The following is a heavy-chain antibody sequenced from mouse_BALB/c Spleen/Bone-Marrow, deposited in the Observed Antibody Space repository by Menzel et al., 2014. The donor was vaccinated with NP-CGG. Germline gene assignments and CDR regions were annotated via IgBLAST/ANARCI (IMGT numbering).Heavy chain of an antibody. D-gene: IGHD2-4*01. V-gene: IGHV1-5*01. CDR2: IYPGNSDT. Sequence: EVKVVESGTVLARPGASVKMSCKASGYTFTSYWMHWVKQGPGQGLEWIGTIYPGNSDTSYNQKFKGKAKLTAVTSTSTAYMELSSLTNEDSAVYYCTRVITTGSAWFAYWGQGTLVTVS. J-gene: IGHJ3*01. CDR3: TRVITTGSAWFAY. CDR1: GYTFTSYW.